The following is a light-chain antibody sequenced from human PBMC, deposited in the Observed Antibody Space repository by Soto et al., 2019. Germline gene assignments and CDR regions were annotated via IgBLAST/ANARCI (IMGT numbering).Light chain of an antibody. CDR2: DAS. CDR3: QQRSNWPPLFT. Sequence: EIVLTQSPATLSLSPGERATLSCRASQSVRTYLAWYQQKPGQAPRLLIYDASNRATGIPDRFSGSGSGTDFTLTISSLEPEDFAVYYCQQRSNWPPLFTFGPGTRVEIK. J-gene: IGKJ3*01. V-gene: IGKV3-11*01. CDR1: QSVRTY.